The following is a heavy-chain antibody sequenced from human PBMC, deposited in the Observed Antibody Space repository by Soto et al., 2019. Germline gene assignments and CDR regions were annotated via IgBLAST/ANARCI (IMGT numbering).Heavy chain of an antibody. Sequence: PSETLSLTCTVSGGSIGSSSYYWGWIRQPPGKGLEWIGSIYYSGSTYYNPSLKSRVTISVDTSKNQFSLKLSSVTAADTAVYYCASHEQETVAGRYRLAVCGQRTTVPVSS. J-gene: IGHJ6*02. CDR2: IYYSGST. V-gene: IGHV4-39*01. CDR3: ASHEQETVAGRYRLAV. CDR1: GGSIGSSSYY.